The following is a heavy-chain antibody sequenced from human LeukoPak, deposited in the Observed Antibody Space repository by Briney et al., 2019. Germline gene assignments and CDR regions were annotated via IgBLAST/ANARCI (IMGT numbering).Heavy chain of an antibody. D-gene: IGHD2-15*01. CDR1: GGSISSGGYY. V-gene: IGHV4-31*03. CDR2: IYYSGST. CDR3: ARASLSIGGYSSFDY. Sequence: SQTLSLTCTASGGSISSGGYYWSWIRQHPGKGLEWIGYIYYSGSTYYNPSLKSRVTISVDTSKNQFSLKLSSVTAADTAVYYCARASLSIGGYSSFDYWGQGILVTVSS. J-gene: IGHJ4*02.